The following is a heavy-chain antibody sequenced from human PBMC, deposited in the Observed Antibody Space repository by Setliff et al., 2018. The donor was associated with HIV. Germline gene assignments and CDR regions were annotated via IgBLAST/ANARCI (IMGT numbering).Heavy chain of an antibody. CDR1: GYTFTGYY. V-gene: IGHV1-2*02. CDR3: ARADYGDHLDY. J-gene: IGHJ4*02. Sequence: ASVKVSCKASGYTFTGYYMHWVRQAPGQGLEWMGWINPNSGDTNYAQKFQGRVTMTRDTSITTAYMELSRLSSDDTAVYYCARADYGDHLDYWGQGILVTAPQ. CDR2: INPNSGDT. D-gene: IGHD4-17*01.